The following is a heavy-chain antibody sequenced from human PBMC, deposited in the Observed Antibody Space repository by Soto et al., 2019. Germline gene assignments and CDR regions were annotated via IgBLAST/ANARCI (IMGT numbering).Heavy chain of an antibody. J-gene: IGHJ6*02. V-gene: IGHV4-34*01. CDR3: AGGLQSPFYYYYYGMDV. CDR1: GGSISSGGYY. Sequence: SETLSLTCAVSGGSISSGGYYWSWIRQPPGKGLEWIGEINHSGSTNYNPSLKSRVTISVDTSKNQFSLKLSSVTAADTAVYYCAGGLQSPFYYYYYGMDVWGQGTTVTVSS. CDR2: INHSGST. D-gene: IGHD2-15*01.